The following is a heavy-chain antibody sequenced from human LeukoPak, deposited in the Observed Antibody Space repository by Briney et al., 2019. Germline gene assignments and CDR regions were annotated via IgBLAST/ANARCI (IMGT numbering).Heavy chain of an antibody. CDR3: ARAYWNYYYFDD. D-gene: IGHD1-7*01. J-gene: IGHJ4*02. Sequence: RGLEXRGRTYYRAKGYNDYAVAVKSRITINPDTSKNQFSLQLNSVTPEDTAVYYCARAYWNYYYFDDWGQGTLVTVSS. V-gene: IGHV6-1*01. CDR2: TYYRAKGYN.